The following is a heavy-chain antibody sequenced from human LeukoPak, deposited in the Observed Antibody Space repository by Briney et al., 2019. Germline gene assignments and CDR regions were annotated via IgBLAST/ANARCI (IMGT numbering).Heavy chain of an antibody. D-gene: IGHD4-11*01. CDR2: IYYSGST. J-gene: IGHJ4*02. CDR1: GGSISSSSYH. CDR3: ARCPDDYIGFDY. V-gene: IGHV4-39*01. Sequence: MSSETLSLTCSVSGGSISSSSYHWGWIRQPPGKGLEWIGSIYYSGSTYYNPSLKSRVTISVDTSKNQFSLKLSSVTAADTAVYYCARCPDDYIGFDYWGQGTLVTVSS.